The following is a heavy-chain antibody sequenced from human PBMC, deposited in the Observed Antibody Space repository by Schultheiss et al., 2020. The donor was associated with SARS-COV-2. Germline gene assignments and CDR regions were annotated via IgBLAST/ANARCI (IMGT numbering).Heavy chain of an antibody. CDR3: ARSEARFCSSTSCYGWAVYYYGMDV. CDR1: GGTFSSYA. Sequence: SVKVSCKASGGTFSSYAISWVRQAPGQGLEWMGRIIPILGIANYAQKFQGRVTITADKSTSTAYMELSSLRSEDTAVYYCARSEARFCSSTSCYGWAVYYYGMDVWGQGTTVTVSS. J-gene: IGHJ6*02. CDR2: IIPILGIA. V-gene: IGHV1-69*04. D-gene: IGHD2-2*01.